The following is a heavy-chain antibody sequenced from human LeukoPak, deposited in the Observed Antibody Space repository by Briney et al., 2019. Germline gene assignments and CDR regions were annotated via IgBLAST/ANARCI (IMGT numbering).Heavy chain of an antibody. V-gene: IGHV4-59*08. Sequence: SETLSLNCTVSGGSIGSYYWSWIRQAPGKGPEWIGYIHHSGSTNHSPSLKSRVTISVDTSMTQFSLRLSSVTAADTAVYYCARARAWHDTSGFYFDYWGQGSQVTVAS. CDR2: IHHSGST. CDR1: GGSIGSYY. D-gene: IGHD3-22*01. CDR3: ARARAWHDTSGFYFDY. J-gene: IGHJ4*02.